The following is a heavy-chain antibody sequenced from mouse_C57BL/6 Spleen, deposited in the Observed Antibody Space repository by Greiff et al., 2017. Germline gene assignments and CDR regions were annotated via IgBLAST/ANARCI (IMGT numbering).Heavy chain of an antibody. CDR2: IYPGDGDT. V-gene: IGHV1-82*01. CDR3: ARPLDD. Sequence: QVQLQESGPELVKPGASVKISCKASGYAFSSSWMNWVKQRPGKGLEWIGRIYPGDGDTNYNGKFKGKATLTADKSSSTAYMQLSSLTSEDSAVYCCARPLDDWGQGTTLTVSS. J-gene: IGHJ2*01. CDR1: GYAFSSSW.